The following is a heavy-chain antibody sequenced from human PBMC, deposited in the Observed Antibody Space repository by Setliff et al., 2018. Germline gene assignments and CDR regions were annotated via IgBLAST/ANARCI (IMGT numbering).Heavy chain of an antibody. CDR2: ISAYNGNT. V-gene: IGHV1-18*01. CDR3: AREGYCTNGVCNYFDY. CDR1: GYTFTSYG. D-gene: IGHD2-8*01. Sequence: ASVKVSCKASGYTFTSYGISWVRQAPGQGLEWMGWISAYNGNTNYAQKLQGRVTVTTDTSTSTAYMELRSLRSDDTAVYYCAREGYCTNGVCNYFDYWGQGTLVTVSS. J-gene: IGHJ4*02.